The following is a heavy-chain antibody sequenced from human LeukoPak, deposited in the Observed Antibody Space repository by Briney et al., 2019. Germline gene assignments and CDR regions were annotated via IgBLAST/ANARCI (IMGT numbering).Heavy chain of an antibody. CDR1: GFTFSSYG. V-gene: IGHV3-23*01. Sequence: PGGSLRLSCAASGFTFSSYGMHWVRQAPGKGLEWVSAISGSGGSTYYADSVKGRFTISRDNSKNTLYLQMNSLRAEDTAVYYCAKDPLGTSDWFDPWGQGTLVTVSS. CDR3: AKDPLGTSDWFDP. CDR2: ISGSGGST. D-gene: IGHD1-26*01. J-gene: IGHJ5*02.